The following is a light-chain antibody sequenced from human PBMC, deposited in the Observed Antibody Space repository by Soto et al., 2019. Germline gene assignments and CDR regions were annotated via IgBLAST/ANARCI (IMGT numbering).Light chain of an antibody. J-gene: IGKJ2*01. CDR3: QQGAT. CDR2: GAS. V-gene: IGKV3-20*01. Sequence: EIVLTQSPDTLSLSSGERASLSCRASHYIASSSLAGYQHKPGQAPRLLMAGASNRATGIPDRFSGSGSGTDFTLTISRLEPEDFAVYFCQQGATFGQGTKLEI. CDR1: HYIASSS.